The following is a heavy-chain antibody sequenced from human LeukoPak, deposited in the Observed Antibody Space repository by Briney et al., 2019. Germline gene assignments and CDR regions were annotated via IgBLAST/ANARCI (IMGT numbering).Heavy chain of an antibody. CDR2: IWYDGSNK. D-gene: IGHD6-13*01. J-gene: IGHJ4*02. CDR1: GFTFSSYG. V-gene: IGHV3-33*03. CDR3: ASRRRAAAGTSY. Sequence: GGSLRLSCAASGFTFSSYGMHWVRQAPGKGLEWVAVIWYDGSNKYYADSVKGRFTISRDNAKNSLYLQMNSLRAEDTAVYYCASRRRAAAGTSYWGQGTLVTVSS.